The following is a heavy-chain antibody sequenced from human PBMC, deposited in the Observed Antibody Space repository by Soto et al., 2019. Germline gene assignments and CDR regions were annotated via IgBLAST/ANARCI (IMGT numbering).Heavy chain of an antibody. Sequence: SVKDSCKASGDTFNIYTFNWVRQAPGQGLEWMGGIFAMFGSPHNAEKFQHRLTITADDSTTTVYMELSDLRSEDTAVYYCAANGSSVVLDSWGQGTLVTVSS. CDR2: IFAMFGSP. CDR1: GDTFNIYT. J-gene: IGHJ4*02. D-gene: IGHD3-10*01. CDR3: AANGSSVVLDS. V-gene: IGHV1-69*13.